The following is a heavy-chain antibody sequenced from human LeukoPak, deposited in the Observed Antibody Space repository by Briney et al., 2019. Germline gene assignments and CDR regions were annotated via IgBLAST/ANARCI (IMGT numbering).Heavy chain of an antibody. CDR3: ARSLITMVRGVIIDY. CDR1: GGSISSSNW. CDR2: IYHSGST. Sequence: PSQTLSLTCAVSGGSISSSNWWSWVRQPPGKGLEWIGEIYHSGSTNYNPSLKSRVTISVDKSKNQFSLKLSSVTAADTAVYYCARSLITMVRGVIIDYWGQGTLVTVSS. J-gene: IGHJ4*02. V-gene: IGHV4-4*02. D-gene: IGHD3-10*01.